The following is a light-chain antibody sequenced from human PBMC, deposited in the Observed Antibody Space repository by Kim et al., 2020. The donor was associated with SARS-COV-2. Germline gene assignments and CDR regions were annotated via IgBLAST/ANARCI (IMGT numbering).Light chain of an antibody. CDR1: QSITSG. CDR2: VVS. Sequence: DIQMTQSPSTLSASVGDTVTITCRASQSITSGLAWYQQKPGKAPKLLIYVVSNLDSGVPSRFSGSGSGTQFTLTISSLQPDDFATYYCQQHNGYFGGGTKLEI. CDR3: QQHNGY. V-gene: IGKV1-5*01. J-gene: IGKJ4*01.